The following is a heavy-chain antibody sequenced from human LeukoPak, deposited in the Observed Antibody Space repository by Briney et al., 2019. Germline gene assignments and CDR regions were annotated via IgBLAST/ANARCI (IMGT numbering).Heavy chain of an antibody. CDR2: IYFSGST. CDR1: GGSISSGSYY. CDR3: ARDGGTVTHFDY. V-gene: IGHV4-61*02. Sequence: SQTLSLTCTVSGGSISSGSYYWSWIRQPAGKGLEWIGRIYFSGSTNYNPSLKSRVTISVDTSKNQFSLKLSSVIAADTAVYYCARDGGTVTHFDYWGQGTLVTVSS. J-gene: IGHJ4*02. D-gene: IGHD4-17*01.